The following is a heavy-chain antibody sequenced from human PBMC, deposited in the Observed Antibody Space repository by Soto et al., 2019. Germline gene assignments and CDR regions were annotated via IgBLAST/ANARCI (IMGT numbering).Heavy chain of an antibody. CDR2: IYSGGSA. V-gene: IGHV3-53*01. D-gene: IGHD4-17*01. CDR1: GFTVSSNY. J-gene: IGHJ4*02. Sequence: GGSLRLSCAASGFTVSSNYMSWVRQAPGKGLEWVSVIYSGGSAYYADSVKGRCTISRDNSKNTLYLQMNSLRAEDTAVYYCARDYSTVTTDPLSVVLFDYWGQGALVTVSS. CDR3: ARDYSTVTTDPLSVVLFDY.